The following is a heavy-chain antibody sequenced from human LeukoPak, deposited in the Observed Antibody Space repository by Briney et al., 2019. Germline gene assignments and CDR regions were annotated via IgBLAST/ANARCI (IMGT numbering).Heavy chain of an antibody. CDR3: AGDSGIEGGTLGTFDS. V-gene: IGHV3-21*01. D-gene: IGHD1-26*01. J-gene: IGHJ4*02. CDR2: IDTTGNFI. CDR1: GFSFSDYN. Sequence: GGSLRLSCVDSGFSFSDYNMDWVRQAPGKGLEWVSSIDTTGNFIYYTDSVKGRFTISRDSAKNSLYLQMNSLRAEDTAVYYCAGDSGIEGGTLGTFDSWGQGTLVSVSS.